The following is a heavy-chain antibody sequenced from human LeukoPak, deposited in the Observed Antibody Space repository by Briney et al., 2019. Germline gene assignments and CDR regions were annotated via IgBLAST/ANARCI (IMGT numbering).Heavy chain of an antibody. J-gene: IGHJ2*01. CDR1: GFTFPTFA. CDR3: AKDVAYGVPVWYFDL. D-gene: IGHD4-17*01. V-gene: IGHV3-23*01. CDR2: ICGDGTDT. Sequence: PGGSLRLSCAASGFTFPTFAMNWVRQAPGKGLEWVSTICGDGTDTYYADSMEGRFSISRDNSKNTLYLQMNSLRVEDTAIYYCAKDVAYGVPVWYFDLWGRGTLVTVSS.